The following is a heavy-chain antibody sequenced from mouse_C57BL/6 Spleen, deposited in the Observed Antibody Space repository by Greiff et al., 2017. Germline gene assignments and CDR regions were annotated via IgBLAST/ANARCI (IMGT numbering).Heavy chain of an antibody. CDR3: ARGDGPWYFDV. V-gene: IGHV1-76*01. CDR2: IYPGSGNT. D-gene: IGHD2-3*01. J-gene: IGHJ1*03. Sequence: VQLKQSGAELVRPGASVKLSCKASGYTFTDYYINWVKQRPGQGLEWIARIYPGSGNTYYNEMFKGKATLTAEKSSRTAYMQLSSLTSEDSAVYFCARGDGPWYFDVWGTGTTVTVSS. CDR1: GYTFTDYY.